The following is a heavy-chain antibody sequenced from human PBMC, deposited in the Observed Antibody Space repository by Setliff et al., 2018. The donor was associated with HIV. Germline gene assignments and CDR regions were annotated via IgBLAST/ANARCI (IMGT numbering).Heavy chain of an antibody. D-gene: IGHD3-22*01. CDR3: ARHLYYYDNNGYLQPYYYMDV. CDR2: IYYSGSA. V-gene: IGHV4-39*01. Sequence: SETLSLTCTVSGGSISSSSYYWGWIRQPPGKGLEWIGSIYYSGSASYNPSLKSRVAISVGTSKNQFSLKLSSVTAADTAVYYCARHLYYYDNNGYLQPYYYMDVWGKGTTVTVSS. J-gene: IGHJ6*03. CDR1: GGSISSSSYY.